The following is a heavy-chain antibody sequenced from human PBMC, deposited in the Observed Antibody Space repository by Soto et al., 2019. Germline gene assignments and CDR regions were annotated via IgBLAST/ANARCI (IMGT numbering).Heavy chain of an antibody. Sequence: GGSLRLSCAASGFTFGNYAMNWVRQAPGKGLEWISSISDPGTTHYADSVKGRFTISRDNSKNTLYLQMNSLAADDTAVYYCAKVQALYTRSSAYWGEGTLVTVSS. D-gene: IGHD2-15*01. CDR2: ISDPGTT. V-gene: IGHV3-23*01. CDR1: GFTFGNYA. CDR3: AKVQALYTRSSAY. J-gene: IGHJ4*02.